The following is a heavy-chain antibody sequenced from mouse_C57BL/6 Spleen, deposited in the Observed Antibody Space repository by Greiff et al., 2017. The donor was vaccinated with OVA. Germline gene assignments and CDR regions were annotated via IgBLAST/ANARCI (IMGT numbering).Heavy chain of an antibody. D-gene: IGHD2-3*01. Sequence: QVQLQQSGPGLVQPSQSLSITCTVSGFSLTSYGVHWVRQSPGKGLEWLGVIWSGGSTDYNAAFISRLSISKNNSKSQVFFKMNSLQAYDTAIYYCARNKDDGYYPFAYWGQGTLVTVSA. V-gene: IGHV2-2*01. CDR3: ARNKDDGYYPFAY. CDR2: IWSGGST. J-gene: IGHJ3*01. CDR1: GFSLTSYG.